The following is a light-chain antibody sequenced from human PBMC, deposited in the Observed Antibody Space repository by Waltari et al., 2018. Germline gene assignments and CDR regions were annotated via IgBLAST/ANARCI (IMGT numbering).Light chain of an antibody. J-gene: IGKJ2*01. CDR3: QQGSGWPPTYS. CDR2: DAS. V-gene: IGKV3-11*01. CDR1: QSISSY. Sequence: EIVLTQSPATLSLSPGETATLSCRASQSISSYISWYRQKPGQTPTLLIYDASQRATGIPARIRGSGSGTDFTLTITGVEPEDFAVYFCQQGSGWPPTYSFGQGTKLEIK.